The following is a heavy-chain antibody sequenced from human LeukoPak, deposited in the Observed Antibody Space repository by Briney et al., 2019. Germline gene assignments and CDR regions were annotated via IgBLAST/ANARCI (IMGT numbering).Heavy chain of an antibody. CDR1: GYTFTNYY. D-gene: IGHD1-26*01. V-gene: IGHV1-2*02. J-gene: IGHJ4*02. CDR2: INPKSGGT. Sequence: ASVKVCCKASGYTFTNYYMHWVRQAPGLGVEWMGWINPKSGGTSYPQKFQGRLTMTRDTSISTAYMELSRLRSDDTAVYYCVPSENYYYFDYWGQGTLVTVSS. CDR3: VPSENYYYFDY.